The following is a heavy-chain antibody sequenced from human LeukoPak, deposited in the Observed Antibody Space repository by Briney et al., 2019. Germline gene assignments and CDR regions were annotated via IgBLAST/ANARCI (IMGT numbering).Heavy chain of an antibody. J-gene: IGHJ4*02. CDR2: IFNSGTT. CDR3: ARTGGYEGGY. CDR1: GGSISSYY. D-gene: IGHD5-12*01. V-gene: IGHV4-59*08. Sequence: PSEALSLTCTVSGGSISSYYWSWIRQPPGKGLEWIAYIFNSGTTNYNPSLKSRVTISVDTSKNQFSLKLSSVTAADTAVYYCARTGGYEGGYWGQGTLVTVSS.